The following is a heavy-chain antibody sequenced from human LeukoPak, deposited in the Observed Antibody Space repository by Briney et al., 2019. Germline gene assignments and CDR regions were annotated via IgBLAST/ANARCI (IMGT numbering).Heavy chain of an antibody. CDR2: ISSSSSYI. V-gene: IGHV3-21*04. CDR1: GFTFSSYS. D-gene: IGHD3-3*01. J-gene: IGHJ6*03. Sequence: GGSLRLSCAASGFTFSSYSRKWVRQAPGKGLEWVSSISSSSSYIYYADSVKGRFTISRDNSKNTLYLQMNSLRAEDTAVHYCAKRSGPTLYYYMDVWGKGTTVTVSS. CDR3: AKRSGPTLYYYMDV.